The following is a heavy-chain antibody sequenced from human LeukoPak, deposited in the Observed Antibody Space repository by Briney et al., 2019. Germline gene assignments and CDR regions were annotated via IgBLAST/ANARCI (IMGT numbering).Heavy chain of an antibody. CDR1: GGSISSYY. V-gene: IGHV4-59*08. CDR3: ARSGVNTPGHFDS. Sequence: SETLSLTCTVSGGSISSYYWSWIRQPPGKGLEWIGYIYYSGSTNYNPSLKSRVTISVDTSKNQFSLKLSSVTAADTAVYYCARSGVNTPGHFDSWGQGTLVTVSS. J-gene: IGHJ4*02. CDR2: IYYSGST. D-gene: IGHD1-26*01.